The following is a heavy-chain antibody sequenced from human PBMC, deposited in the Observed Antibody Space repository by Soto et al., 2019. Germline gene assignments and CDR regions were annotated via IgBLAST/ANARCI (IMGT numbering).Heavy chain of an antibody. D-gene: IGHD1-7*01. CDR3: AKDRNYPRDQFHY. CDR2: ISANGQGI. CDR1: GFTFSTYA. V-gene: IGHV3-23*01. J-gene: IGHJ4*02. Sequence: GGSLRLSCAASGFTFSTYALSWVRQAPGKGLEWVSAISANGQGIYYADSVRGRFTISRDNSKNTIFLHMNSLRAEDTAVYYCAKDRNYPRDQFHYWGQGTLVTVSS.